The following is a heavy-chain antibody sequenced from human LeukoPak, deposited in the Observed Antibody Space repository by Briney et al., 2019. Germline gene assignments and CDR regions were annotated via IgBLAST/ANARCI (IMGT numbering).Heavy chain of an antibody. CDR1: GYSFTTYW. CDR3: ARHKTTWLVEEY. Sequence: GESLKISCKGSGYSFTTYWISWVRQMPGKGPEWMGKIDPSDSYIKYSPSFEGHVTISADKSISTAYVQWSSLKASDTAMYFCARHKTTWLVEEYWGEGTLVTVSS. CDR2: IDPSDSYI. J-gene: IGHJ4*02. D-gene: IGHD6-19*01. V-gene: IGHV5-10-1*01.